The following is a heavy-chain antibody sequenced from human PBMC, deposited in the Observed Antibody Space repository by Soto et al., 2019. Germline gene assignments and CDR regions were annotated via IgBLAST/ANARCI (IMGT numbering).Heavy chain of an antibody. V-gene: IGHV4-59*08. CDR3: ARQFRDVYNAVEY. J-gene: IGHJ4*02. CDR2: TSNSAPT. Sequence: QVQLQESGPGLVKPSETLSLTCTVSGGSISSYHWSWIRQSPGKGLEWIGYTSNSAPTIYNPSLKSRVNISADPSNNQFSLSLSSVTAADPAVYFCARQFRDVYNAVEYWGQGALVTVSS. D-gene: IGHD1-1*01. CDR1: GGSISSYH.